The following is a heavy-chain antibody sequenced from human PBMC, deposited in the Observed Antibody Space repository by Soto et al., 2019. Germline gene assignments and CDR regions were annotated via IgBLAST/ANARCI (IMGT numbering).Heavy chain of an antibody. CDR1: GFTFSSYE. CDR3: ARDKLVSSSYYFDY. V-gene: IGHV3-48*03. Sequence: GGSLRLSCAASGFTFSSYEMNWVRQAPGKGLEWVSYISSSGSTIYYADSVKGRFTISRDNAKNSLYLQMNSLRAEDTAVYYCARDKLVSSSYYFDYWGQGTLVTVSS. CDR2: ISSSGSTI. J-gene: IGHJ4*02. D-gene: IGHD6-6*01.